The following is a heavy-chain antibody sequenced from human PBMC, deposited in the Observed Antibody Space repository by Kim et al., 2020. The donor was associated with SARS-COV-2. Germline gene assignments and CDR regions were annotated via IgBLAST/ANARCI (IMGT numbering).Heavy chain of an antibody. CDR3: AKDRHYYGSGSYLWFDP. J-gene: IGHJ5*02. D-gene: IGHD3-10*01. Sequence: GGSLRLSCAASGFTFSSYAMSWVRQAPGKGLEWVSAISGSGGSTYYADSVKGRFTISRDNSKNTLYLQMNSLRAEDTAVYYCAKDRHYYGSGSYLWFDPWGQGTLVTVSS. V-gene: IGHV3-23*01. CDR2: ISGSGGST. CDR1: GFTFSSYA.